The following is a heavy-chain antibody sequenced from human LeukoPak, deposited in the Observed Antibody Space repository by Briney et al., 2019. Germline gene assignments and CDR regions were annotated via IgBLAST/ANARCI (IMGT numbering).Heavy chain of an antibody. CDR3: ASLDLGYCSSTSCSPDY. D-gene: IGHD2-2*01. CDR1: GFTFSSYW. J-gene: IGHJ4*02. V-gene: IGHV3-7*01. CDR2: IKQDGSEK. Sequence: PGGSLRLSCAASGFTFSSYWMSWVRQAPGKGLEWVANIKQDGSEKYYVDSVKGRFTISRDNAKNSLYLQMNSLRAEDTAVYYCASLDLGYCSSTSCSPDYWGQGTLVTVSS.